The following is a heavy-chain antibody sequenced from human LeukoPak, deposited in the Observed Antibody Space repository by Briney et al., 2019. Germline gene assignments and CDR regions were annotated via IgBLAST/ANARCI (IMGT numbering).Heavy chain of an antibody. D-gene: IGHD4-17*01. V-gene: IGHV3-23*01. CDR3: AKERQTGDYFTSDR. Sequence: GGSLRLSCAASGFTFSSYAMNWFRQAPGKGLEWVSAISGSGSNTYYAGSVKGRFTISRDNSKNTLYLQMNSLRGEDAAVYYCAKERQTGDYFTSDRWGQGTLVTVSS. J-gene: IGHJ5*02. CDR1: GFTFSSYA. CDR2: ISGSGSNT.